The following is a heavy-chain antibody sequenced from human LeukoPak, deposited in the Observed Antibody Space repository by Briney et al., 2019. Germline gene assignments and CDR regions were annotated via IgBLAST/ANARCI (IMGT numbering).Heavy chain of an antibody. D-gene: IGHD4-23*01. V-gene: IGHV3-11*05. CDR3: ARGDGGNRAFDY. CDR1: GFTFSDYY. J-gene: IGHJ4*02. CDR2: IGGNSYYI. Sequence: KPGGSLRLSCAASGFTFSDYYMSWIRQAPGKGLEWVSYIGGNSYYINDADPVKGRFTISRDNAKNSLFLQMNDLRAEDTAVYYCARGDGGNRAFDYWGRGTLVTVSS.